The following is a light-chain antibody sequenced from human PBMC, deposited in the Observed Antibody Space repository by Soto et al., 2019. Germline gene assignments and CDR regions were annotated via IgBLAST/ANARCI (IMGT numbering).Light chain of an antibody. CDR2: GVS. V-gene: IGLV2-14*01. CDR3: AAWDDSLSGVV. J-gene: IGLJ2*01. CDR1: SSDVGRFNY. Sequence: QSALTQPATVSGSPGQSITISCTGTSSDVGRFNYVSWYQHHPGRAPKLLIYGVSHRPSGVPDRFSGSRSGTSASLAISGLRSEDEGDYYCAAWDDSLSGVVFGGGTKLTVL.